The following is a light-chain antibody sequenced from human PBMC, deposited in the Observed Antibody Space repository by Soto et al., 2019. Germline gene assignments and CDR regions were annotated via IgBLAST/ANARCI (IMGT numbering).Light chain of an antibody. CDR3: NSYTSSGTLYV. J-gene: IGLJ1*01. Sequence: QSVLTQPASVSGSPGQSITISCTGTSSDVGSYNHVSWYQQHPGKAPKLLIYEVSNRPSGVSNRFSGSKSGNTASLTISGLQAEDEADYYCNSYTSSGTLYVFGTGTKLTVL. CDR1: SSDVGSYNH. V-gene: IGLV2-14*03. CDR2: EVS.